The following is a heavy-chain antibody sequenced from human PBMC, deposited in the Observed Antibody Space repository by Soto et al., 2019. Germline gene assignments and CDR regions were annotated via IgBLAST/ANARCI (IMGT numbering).Heavy chain of an antibody. D-gene: IGHD3-3*01. V-gene: IGHV3-30*18. CDR2: ISYDGFNK. CDR1: GFTFSAYG. CDR3: AKDTAIFGESHTMDV. J-gene: IGHJ6*02. Sequence: GGSLRLSCAASGFTFSAYGMHWVRQAPGKGLERVAIISYDGFNKYYADSVKGRFTISRDNSKNTLYLQMNSLRSEDTAVYYCAKDTAIFGESHTMDVWGQGATVTVSS.